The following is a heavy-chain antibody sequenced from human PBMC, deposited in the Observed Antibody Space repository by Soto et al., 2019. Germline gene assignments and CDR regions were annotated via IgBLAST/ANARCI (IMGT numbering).Heavy chain of an antibody. CDR1: GGSISSDGYY. V-gene: IGHV4-31*03. CDR3: ARRLYYDSSGFEGGGMDV. Sequence: SETLSLTCTVSGGSISSDGYYWSWIRQHPGKGLEWIGYIYYSGSTYYNPSLKSRLTISVDTSKNQFSLKLSSVPAADTAVYYCARRLYYDSSGFEGGGMDVWGQGTTVTVSS. CDR2: IYYSGST. D-gene: IGHD3-22*01. J-gene: IGHJ6*02.